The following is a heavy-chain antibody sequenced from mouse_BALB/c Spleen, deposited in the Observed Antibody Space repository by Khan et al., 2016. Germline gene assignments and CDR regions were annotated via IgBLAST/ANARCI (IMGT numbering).Heavy chain of an antibody. V-gene: IGHV3-1*02. CDR1: GYSITSGYS. CDR3: ASEEITTAFAY. D-gene: IGHD2-4*01. CDR2: INYSGST. Sequence: EVQLQESGPDLVKPSQSLSLTCTVTGYSITSGYSWHWIRQFPGNKLEWMGYINYSGSTNYNPSLKSRISITRDSSKNHFFLQLNSVTTEDTAAYYCASEEITTAFAYWGQGTLVTVSA. J-gene: IGHJ3*01.